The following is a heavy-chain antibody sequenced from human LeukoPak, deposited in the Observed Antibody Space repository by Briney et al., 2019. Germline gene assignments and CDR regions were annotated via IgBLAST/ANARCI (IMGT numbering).Heavy chain of an antibody. CDR3: ARGPGPIAGAKNPFDV. Sequence: GRSLRLSCAASGFTFSAYAMHWVRLAPGKGLEWVAVISYDGSNKYYADSVKGRFTISGDKSKDTLYLQMNSLRPEDTAVYYCARGPGPIAGAKNPFDVWGQGTMVTVSS. J-gene: IGHJ3*01. CDR1: GFTFSAYA. D-gene: IGHD1-26*01. CDR2: ISYDGSNK. V-gene: IGHV3-30*01.